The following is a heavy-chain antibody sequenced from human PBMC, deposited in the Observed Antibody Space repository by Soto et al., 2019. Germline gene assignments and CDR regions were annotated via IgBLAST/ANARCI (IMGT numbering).Heavy chain of an antibody. V-gene: IGHV4-31*03. J-gene: IGHJ2*01. CDR3: ARDDAGYCSSTSCYREGYFDL. CDR1: GYSISRGGYY. Sequence: SETLSLTCSVSGYSISRGGYYWSWIRQHPGKGLEWIGYIYYNGRTYYNPSLTSRVTISVDTSKNQFSLTLSSVTAADTAVYYCARDDAGYCSSTSCYREGYFDLWGRGTLV. CDR2: IYYNGRT. D-gene: IGHD2-2*02.